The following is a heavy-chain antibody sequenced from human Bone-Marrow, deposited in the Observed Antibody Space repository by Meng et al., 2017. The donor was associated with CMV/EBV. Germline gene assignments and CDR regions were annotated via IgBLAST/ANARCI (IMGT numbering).Heavy chain of an antibody. D-gene: IGHD6-6*01. V-gene: IGHV1-2*02. CDR2: INPNSGGT. J-gene: IGHJ4*02. Sequence: ASVKVSCKASGYTFTGYYMHWVRQAPGQGLEWMGWINPNSGGTNYAQKFRGRVTMTRDTSISTAYMELSRLRSDDTAVYYCARDERGSSSEFDYWGQGTLVTVSS. CDR3: ARDERGSSSEFDY. CDR1: GYTFTGYY.